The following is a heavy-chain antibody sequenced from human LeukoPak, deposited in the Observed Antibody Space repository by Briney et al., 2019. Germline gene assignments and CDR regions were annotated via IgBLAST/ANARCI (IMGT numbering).Heavy chain of an antibody. D-gene: IGHD3-22*01. V-gene: IGHV3-23*01. CDR1: GFTFSSYA. J-gene: IGHJ3*02. CDR3: AKDASRITMTLGAFDI. CDR2: ISGSGGST. Sequence: GGSLRLSCAASGFTFSSYAMSWVRQAPGKGLEWVSAISGSGGSTYYADSVKGRFTISRDNSKNTLYLQMSSLRAEDTAVYYCAKDASRITMTLGAFDIWGQGTMVTVSS.